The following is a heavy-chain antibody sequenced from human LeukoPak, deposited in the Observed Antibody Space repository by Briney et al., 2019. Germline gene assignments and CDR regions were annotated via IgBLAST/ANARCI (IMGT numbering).Heavy chain of an antibody. J-gene: IGHJ4*02. CDR1: GFTFSSYW. CDR3: ARDPGSITIFGVVIPTPYYFDY. D-gene: IGHD3-3*01. V-gene: IGHV3-48*01. Sequence: GGSLRLSCAASGFTFSSYWMSWVRQAPGKGLEWVSYISSSSSTIYYADSVKGRFTISRDNAKNSLYLQMNSLRAEDTAVYYCARDPGSITIFGVVIPTPYYFDYWGQGTLVTVSS. CDR2: ISSSSSTI.